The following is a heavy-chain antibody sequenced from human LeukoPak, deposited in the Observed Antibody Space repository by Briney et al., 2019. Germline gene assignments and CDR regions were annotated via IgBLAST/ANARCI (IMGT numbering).Heavy chain of an antibody. CDR2: IYPGDSDT. Sequence: GESLKISCKGSGYSFTSYWIGWVRQMPGKGLEWMGIIYPGDSDTRYSLSFQGQVTISADKSISTAYLQWSSLKASDTAMYYCARLSYGSGSYSDWIFDYWGQGTLVTVSS. J-gene: IGHJ4*02. CDR1: GYSFTSYW. D-gene: IGHD3-10*01. CDR3: ARLSYGSGSYSDWIFDY. V-gene: IGHV5-51*01.